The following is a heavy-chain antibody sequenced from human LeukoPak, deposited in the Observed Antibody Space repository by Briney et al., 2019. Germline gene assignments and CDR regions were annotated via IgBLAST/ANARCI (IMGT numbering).Heavy chain of an antibody. D-gene: IGHD3-22*01. Sequence: SVKVSCKASGGTFSSYAISWVRQAPGQGLEWMGGIIPIFGTANYAQKFQGRVTITADESTSTAYMELSSLRSEDTAVYYCARSRGGVDSSGYYYFDYWGQGTLVTVSS. J-gene: IGHJ4*02. CDR2: IIPIFGTA. CDR3: ARSRGGVDSSGYYYFDY. CDR1: GGTFSSYA. V-gene: IGHV1-69*13.